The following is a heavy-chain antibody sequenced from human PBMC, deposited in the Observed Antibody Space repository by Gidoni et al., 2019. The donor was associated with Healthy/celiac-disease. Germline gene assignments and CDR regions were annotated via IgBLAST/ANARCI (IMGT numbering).Heavy chain of an antibody. CDR3: ARDRLYSNYYLDWYFDL. D-gene: IGHD4-4*01. V-gene: IGHV1-69*01. CDR1: GGTFSSYA. J-gene: IGHJ2*01. CDR2: IIPICGTA. Sequence: QVQLVQSGAEVQKPGSSVKVSCKPSGGTFSSYAISWVRQAPGQGLEWMGGIIPICGTANYAQKFQGRVTITADESTSTAYMELSSLRSEDTAVYYCARDRLYSNYYLDWYFDLWGRGTLVTVSS.